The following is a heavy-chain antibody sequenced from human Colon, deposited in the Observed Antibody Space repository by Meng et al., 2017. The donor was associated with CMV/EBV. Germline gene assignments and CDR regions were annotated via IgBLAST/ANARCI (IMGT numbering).Heavy chain of an antibody. V-gene: IGHV4-31*03. J-gene: IGHJ3*02. CDR3: ARTSTSMIRGGAFDI. D-gene: IGHD3-10*01. Sequence: LRLSCTVSGDSITRGAYYWSWIRQHPGKGLEWIGYIYYSGSTNYNPSLKSRINMSVDTSKSQFFLRLNSVTAADTAVYYCARTSTSMIRGGAFDIWGQGTMVTVSS. CDR2: IYYSGST. CDR1: GDSITRGAYY.